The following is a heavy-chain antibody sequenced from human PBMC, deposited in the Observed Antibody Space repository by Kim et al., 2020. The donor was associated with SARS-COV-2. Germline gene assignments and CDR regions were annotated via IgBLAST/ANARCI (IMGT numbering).Heavy chain of an antibody. V-gene: IGHV4-61*01. CDR2: IYYSGST. CDR3: ARYVSSGVFDY. J-gene: IGHJ4*02. D-gene: IGHD2-8*01. Sequence: SETLSRTCTVSGGSVSSGSYYWSWIRQPPGKGLEWIGYIYYSGSTNYNPSLKSRVTISVDTSKNQFSLKLSSVTAADTAVYYCARYVSSGVFDYWGQGTL. CDR1: GGSVSSGSYY.